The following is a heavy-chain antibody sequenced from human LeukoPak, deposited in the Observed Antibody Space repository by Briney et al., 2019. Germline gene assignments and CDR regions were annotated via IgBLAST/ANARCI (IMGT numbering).Heavy chain of an antibody. CDR1: GGTFNNYA. Sequence: ASVKVSCKASGGTFNNYAISWVRQAPGQGLEWMGEIIPIFDTSTYAQKYRGRVTITTDESTSTAYMELSSLRSEDTAVYYCAGIVSPTAAGTGYFDPWGQGTLVPVSS. D-gene: IGHD6-13*01. J-gene: IGHJ5*02. V-gene: IGHV1-69*05. CDR3: AGIVSPTAAGTGYFDP. CDR2: IIPIFDTS.